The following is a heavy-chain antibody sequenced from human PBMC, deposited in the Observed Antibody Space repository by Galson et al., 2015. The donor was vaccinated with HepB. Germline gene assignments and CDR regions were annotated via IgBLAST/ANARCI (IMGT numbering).Heavy chain of an antibody. D-gene: IGHD3-9*01. CDR2: IYFSGSS. V-gene: IGHV4-31*02. CDR3: ARVDYDIVTGPGFGAFDI. Sequence: TLSLTCSVSGGSIRSAGHYWSWIRQHPGKGLEWIGYIYFSGSSHYNPSLRSRVTMPVDTSTNQFSLRLTSVTAADTAVYYCARVDYDIVTGPGFGAFDIWGQGTEVAISS. CDR1: GGSIRSAGHY. J-gene: IGHJ3*02.